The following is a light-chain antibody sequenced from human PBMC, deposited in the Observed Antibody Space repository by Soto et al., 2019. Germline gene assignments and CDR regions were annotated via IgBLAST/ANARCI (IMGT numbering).Light chain of an antibody. V-gene: IGKV3-20*01. CDR2: RAS. CDR3: QQYGSSPGFT. CDR1: QTICSDC. Sequence: EIVLTQSPGSLSLSLGERATLSCRASQTICSDCLAWYQQKPGQAPRLLIFRASHRATGLPDSFSGSGSGTDFTLTISRLEPEDFAVYYCQQYGSSPGFTFGPGAKVEIK. J-gene: IGKJ3*01.